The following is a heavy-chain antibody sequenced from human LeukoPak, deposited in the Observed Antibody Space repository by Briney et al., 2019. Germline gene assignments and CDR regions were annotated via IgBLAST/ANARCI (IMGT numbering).Heavy chain of an antibody. D-gene: IGHD6-19*01. CDR2: IYYSGST. J-gene: IGHJ4*02. V-gene: IGHV4-59*12. CDR1: GFTFSSYA. Sequence: GSLRLSCAASGFTFSSYAMSWIRQPPGKGLEWIGYIYYSGSTNYNPSLKSRVTISVDTSKNQFSLKLSSVTAADTAVYYCARGGRSSGIDWGQGTLVTVSS. CDR3: ARGGRSSGID.